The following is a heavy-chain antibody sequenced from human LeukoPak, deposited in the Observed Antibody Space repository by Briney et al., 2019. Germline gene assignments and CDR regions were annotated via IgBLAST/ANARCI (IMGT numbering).Heavy chain of an antibody. Sequence: GRSLRLSCAASGFTFSSYGMHWVRQAPGKGLEWVAVIWYDGSNKYYADSVKGRFTISRGNSKNTLYLQMNSLRAEDTAVYYCARDPYDILTGPQHAFDIWGQGTMVTVSS. V-gene: IGHV3-33*01. D-gene: IGHD3-9*01. J-gene: IGHJ3*02. CDR2: IWYDGSNK. CDR1: GFTFSSYG. CDR3: ARDPYDILTGPQHAFDI.